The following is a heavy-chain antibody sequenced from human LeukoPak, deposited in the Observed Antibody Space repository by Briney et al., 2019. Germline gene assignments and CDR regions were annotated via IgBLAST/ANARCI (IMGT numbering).Heavy chain of an antibody. CDR2: IYSGGTT. CDR3: AGVGVALYYYYGMDL. CDR1: GFSFNIYA. Sequence: PGGSLRLSCAASGFSFNIYAMSWVRQAPGKGLEWVSVIYSGGTTYYADSVKGRFSISRDNSKNTLYLQMNSLRAEDTAVYYCAGVGVALYYYYGMDLWGQGTTVTVSS. V-gene: IGHV3-66*01. D-gene: IGHD3-3*01. J-gene: IGHJ6*02.